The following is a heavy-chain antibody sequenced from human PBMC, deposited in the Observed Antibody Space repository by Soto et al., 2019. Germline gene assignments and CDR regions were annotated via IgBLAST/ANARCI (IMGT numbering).Heavy chain of an antibody. D-gene: IGHD1-1*01. Sequence: QVELVESGGGVVQPGGSLRLSCAASGFTFSNYGMHWVRQAPGQGLAWVASISYDGKIKYYTDSVKGRFTISRDTSQYTLYLQLNSLRVEDTAVFFCERDRALLHTTSRGNFDRWCQGILVTVSS. CDR3: ERDRALLHTTSRGNFDR. V-gene: IGHV3-30*03. J-gene: IGHJ4*02. CDR1: GFTFSNYG. CDR2: ISYDGKIK.